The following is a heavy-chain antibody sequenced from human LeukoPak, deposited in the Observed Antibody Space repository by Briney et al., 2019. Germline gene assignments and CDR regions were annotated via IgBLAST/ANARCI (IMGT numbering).Heavy chain of an antibody. CDR2: IMQDGSEK. D-gene: IGHD2-15*01. V-gene: IGHV3-7*01. CDR1: GFTFSSYS. J-gene: IGHJ4*02. CDR3: ARVCSGGSCRDY. Sequence: GGPLRLSCAASGFTFSSYSMNWVRQAPGKGLEWVANIMQDGSEKYYVDSVKGRFTISRDNAKNSLYLQMNSLRAEDTAVYYCARVCSGGSCRDYWGQGTLVTVSS.